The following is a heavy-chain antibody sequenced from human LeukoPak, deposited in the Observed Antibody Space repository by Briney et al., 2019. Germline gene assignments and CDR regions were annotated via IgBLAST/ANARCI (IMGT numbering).Heavy chain of an antibody. CDR1: GFTFSSYG. V-gene: IGHV3-30*18. Sequence: GGSLILSCAASGFTFSSYGMHWVRQAPGKGLEWVAVISYDGSNKYYADSVKGRFTISRDNSKNTLYLQMNSLRAEDTAVYYCAKGPYCSSTSCQYFDYWGQGTLVTVSS. J-gene: IGHJ4*02. CDR2: ISYDGSNK. D-gene: IGHD2-2*01. CDR3: AKGPYCSSTSCQYFDY.